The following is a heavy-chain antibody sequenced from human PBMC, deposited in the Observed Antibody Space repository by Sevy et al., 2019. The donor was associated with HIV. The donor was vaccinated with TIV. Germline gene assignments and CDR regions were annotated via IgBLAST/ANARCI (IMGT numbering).Heavy chain of an antibody. CDR3: ARDRVALADHYFDY. CDR2: ISTGSTYT. Sequence: GGSLRLSCAASGFSFSDYYMSWIRQAPGRGLEWISYISTGSTYTNYADSVKDRFTISRDNAKNSLYLQMNSLRAEDTAVYYCARDRVALADHYFDYWGQGTLVTVSS. V-gene: IGHV3-11*06. CDR1: GFSFSDYY. D-gene: IGHD6-19*01. J-gene: IGHJ4*02.